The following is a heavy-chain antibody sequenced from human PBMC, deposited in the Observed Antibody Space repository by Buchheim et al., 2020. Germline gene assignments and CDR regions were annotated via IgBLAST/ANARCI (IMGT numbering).Heavy chain of an antibody. V-gene: IGHV4-34*01. CDR3: ARGGRKGVLRFLEWLLFPSFDY. CDR1: GGSFSGYY. Sequence: QVQLQQWGAGLLKPSETLSLTCAVYGGSFSGYYWSWIRQPPGKGLEWIGEINHSGSTNYNPSLKSRFTISVDTSKNQFSLKLSSVTAADTAVYYCARGGRKGVLRFLEWLLFPSFDYWGQGTL. CDR2: INHSGST. D-gene: IGHD3-3*01. J-gene: IGHJ4*02.